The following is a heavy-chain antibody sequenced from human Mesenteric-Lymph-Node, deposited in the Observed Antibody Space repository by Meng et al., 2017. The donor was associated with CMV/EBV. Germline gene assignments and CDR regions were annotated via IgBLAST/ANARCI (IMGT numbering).Heavy chain of an antibody. V-gene: IGHV3-33*01. CDR3: ARVRGRSGSYVAFDI. D-gene: IGHD1-26*01. CDR2: IWYDGSNK. CDR1: GFTFSSYG. Sequence: GESLKISCAASGFTFSSYGMHWVRQAPGKGLEWVAVIWYDGSNKYYADSVKGRFTISRDNTKNSLYLQMNSLRAEDTAVYYCARVRGRSGSYVAFDIWGQGTMVTVSS. J-gene: IGHJ3*02.